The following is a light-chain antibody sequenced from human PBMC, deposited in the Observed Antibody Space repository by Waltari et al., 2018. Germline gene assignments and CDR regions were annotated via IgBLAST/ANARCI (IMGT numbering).Light chain of an antibody. V-gene: IGKV3-20*01. Sequence: EIVLTQPPGTLSLSPGDRAILSCRASQSVSKYLAWYQQKPGQAPRLLIFGASSRATGIPDRFSGSGAGTDLSLTISRVEPEDFAVYYCQQYVSLPATFGQGTKVEIE. CDR2: GAS. J-gene: IGKJ1*01. CDR3: QQYVSLPAT. CDR1: QSVSKY.